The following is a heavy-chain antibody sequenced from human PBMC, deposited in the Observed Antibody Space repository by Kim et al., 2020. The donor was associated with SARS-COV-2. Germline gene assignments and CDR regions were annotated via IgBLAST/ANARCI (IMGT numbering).Heavy chain of an antibody. J-gene: IGHJ4*02. D-gene: IGHD3-10*01. Sequence: YAESVKGRFEVSRDNVKNALYLKISGLRDEDTALYFCARGSGWRQLEGMEFWGQGTLVTVAS. V-gene: IGHV3-48*02. CDR3: ARGSGWRQLEGMEF.